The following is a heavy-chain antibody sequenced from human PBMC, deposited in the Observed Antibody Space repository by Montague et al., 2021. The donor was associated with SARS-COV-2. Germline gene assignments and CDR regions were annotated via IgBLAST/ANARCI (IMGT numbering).Heavy chain of an antibody. CDR2: VHYTGTT. V-gene: IGHV4-39*01. CDR1: GGPITVSRYD. D-gene: IGHD1-1*01. Sequence: SETLSLTCTVSGGPITVSRYDWGWIRQPPGKGLEWIGSVHYTGTTSYNESLKGRLTISVDTSENQFSLRMTSVTASDTAVYYCARHRANAGSFDIWGHGTLVTVSS. J-gene: IGHJ3*02. CDR3: ARHRANAGSFDI.